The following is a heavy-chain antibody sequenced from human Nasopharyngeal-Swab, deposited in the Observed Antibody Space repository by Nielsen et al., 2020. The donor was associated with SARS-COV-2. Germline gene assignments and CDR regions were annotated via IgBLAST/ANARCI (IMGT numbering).Heavy chain of an antibody. J-gene: IGHJ6*02. CDR2: ISSSTSYI. Sequence: GGSLRLSCAASGFTFSNYSMNWVRQAPGKGLEWVSSISSSTSYIYYADPVKGRFTISRDNAKNSLYLQMNSLRAEDTAVYYCARDGFGESPYYYYYGMDVRGQGTTVTVSS. CDR1: GFTFSNYS. CDR3: ARDGFGESPYYYYYGMDV. D-gene: IGHD3-10*01. V-gene: IGHV3-21*01.